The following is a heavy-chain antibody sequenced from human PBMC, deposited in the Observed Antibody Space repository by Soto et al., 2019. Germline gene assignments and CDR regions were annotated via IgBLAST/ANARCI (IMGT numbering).Heavy chain of an antibody. CDR3: ARGTVARPGMDV. CDR1: GGSISSGTYY. J-gene: IGHJ6*02. Sequence: QVQLQESGPGLVKPSQTLSLTCTVSGGSISSGTYYWSWIRQPPGKGLEWIGYIYSTGSTYYNPSLKSRVTISVDTSKNQFSLKLRSVTAADTAMYHCARGTVARPGMDVWGQGATVTVFS. V-gene: IGHV4-30-4*01. D-gene: IGHD4-17*01. CDR2: IYSTGST.